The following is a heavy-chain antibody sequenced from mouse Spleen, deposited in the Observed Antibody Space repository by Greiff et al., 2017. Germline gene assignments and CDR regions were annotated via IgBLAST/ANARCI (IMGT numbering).Heavy chain of an antibody. CDR3: ARSGGSEYFDV. J-gene: IGHJ1*01. CDR1: GYAFTNYL. D-gene: IGHD3-1*01. CDR2: INPGSGGS. V-gene: IGHV1-54*01. Sequence: VQLQQSGAELVRPGTSVKVSCKASGYAFTNYLIEWVKQRPGQGLEWIGVINPGSGGSNYNEKFKGKATLTADKSSSTAYMLLSSLTSDDSAVYFCARSGGSEYFDVWGAGTTVTVSS.